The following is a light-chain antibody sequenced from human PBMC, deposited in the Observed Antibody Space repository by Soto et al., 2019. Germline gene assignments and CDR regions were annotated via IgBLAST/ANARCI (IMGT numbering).Light chain of an antibody. CDR1: QSVSSN. CDR2: DAS. J-gene: IGKJ1*01. V-gene: IGKV3-11*01. CDR3: QHRSNWPPWT. Sequence: EIVLTQSPATLSLSLGERATLSCRASQSVSSNLAWYQQKPGQAPRLLIYDASNRATGIPARFSGSGSGTVFTLTVSSLEPEDFAVYYCQHRSNWPPWTFGQGTKVEIK.